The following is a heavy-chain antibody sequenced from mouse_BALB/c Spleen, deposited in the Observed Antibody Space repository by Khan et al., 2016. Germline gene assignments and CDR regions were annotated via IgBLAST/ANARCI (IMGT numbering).Heavy chain of an antibody. D-gene: IGHD2-3*01. V-gene: IGHV2-9*02. CDR3: ARAHYDGYSYYYAMDY. Sequence: VQLQESGPGLVAPSQSLSITCTVSGFSLTSYGVHWVRQPPGKGLEWLGVIWAGGSTNYNSALMYRLSISKDNSKRQVFLKMNSLQTDDTAMYYCARAHYDGYSYYYAMDYWCQVTSFTVSS. J-gene: IGHJ4*01. CDR1: GFSLTSYG. CDR2: IWAGGST.